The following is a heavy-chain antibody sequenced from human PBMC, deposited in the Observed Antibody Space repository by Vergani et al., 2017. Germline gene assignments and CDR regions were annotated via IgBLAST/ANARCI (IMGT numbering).Heavy chain of an antibody. CDR3: AREDSIAARPGPDY. J-gene: IGHJ4*02. V-gene: IGHV4-31*03. CDR2: IYYSGST. Sequence: QVQLQESGPGLVKPSQTLSLTCTVSGGSISSGGYYWSWIRQHPGKGLEWIGYIYYSGSTYYNPSLKSRVTISVDTAKNQFSLKLSSVTAADTAVDYCAREDSIAARPGPDYWGQGTLVTVSS. D-gene: IGHD6-6*01. CDR1: GGSISSGGYY.